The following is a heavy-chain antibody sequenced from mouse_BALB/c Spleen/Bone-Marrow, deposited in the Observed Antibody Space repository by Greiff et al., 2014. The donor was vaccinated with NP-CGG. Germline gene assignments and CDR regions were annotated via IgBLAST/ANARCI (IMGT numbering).Heavy chain of an antibody. D-gene: IGHD2-4*01. Sequence: VQLKESGGGLVQPGGSRKLSCAASGFTFSSFGMHWVRQAPEKGLEWVAYISSGSSTIYYADTVKGRFTISRDNSKNTLFLQMTSLRSEDTAMYYCTRKGALITHYYAMDYWGQGTSVTVSS. CDR3: TRKGALITHYYAMDY. V-gene: IGHV5-17*02. CDR1: GFTFSSFG. CDR2: ISSGSSTI. J-gene: IGHJ4*01.